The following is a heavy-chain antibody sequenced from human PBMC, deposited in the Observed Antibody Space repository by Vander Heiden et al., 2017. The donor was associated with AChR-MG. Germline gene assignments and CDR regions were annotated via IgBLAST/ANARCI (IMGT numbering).Heavy chain of an antibody. Sequence: QVQLQESGPGLVKPSETLSLTCTVPGGSISRYYWSWIRQPPGKGLEWIGYIYYTGSTDYNPSLKSRVTISVDTSKNQFSLKLTSVTAADTAVYYCARIGRPSTGDPGDYWGQGTLVTVSS. J-gene: IGHJ4*02. CDR1: GGSISRYY. D-gene: IGHD7-27*01. CDR2: IYYTGST. V-gene: IGHV4-59*01. CDR3: ARIGRPSTGDPGDY.